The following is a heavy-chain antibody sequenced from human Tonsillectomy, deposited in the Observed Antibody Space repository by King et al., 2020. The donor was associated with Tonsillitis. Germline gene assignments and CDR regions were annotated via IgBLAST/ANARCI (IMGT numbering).Heavy chain of an antibody. CDR3: ASTRSWSPHFDY. D-gene: IGHD6-13*01. CDR1: GGSISSDY. J-gene: IGHJ4*02. V-gene: IGHV4-59*01. Sequence: QLQESGPGLVKPSETLSLTCTVSGGSISSDYWTWIRQPPGKGLEWIGYIYYSGSTNYNPSLKSRVTISVDTSKNQFSLKLSSVTAADTAVYYCASTRSWSPHFDYWGQGTLVTVSS. CDR2: IYYSGST.